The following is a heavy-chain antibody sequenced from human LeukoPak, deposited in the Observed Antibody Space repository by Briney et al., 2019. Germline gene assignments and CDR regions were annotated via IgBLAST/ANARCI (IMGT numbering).Heavy chain of an antibody. Sequence: GGSLRLSCAASGFSFSTYVMTWVRQAPGKGLEWVANINQDGSQKFYVDSVKGRFTISRDNAQNSLYLQMNSLRAEDTSVYYCASDVGAATGWGQGTLVTVSS. J-gene: IGHJ4*02. CDR3: ASDVGAATG. D-gene: IGHD1-26*01. V-gene: IGHV3-7*01. CDR2: INQDGSQK. CDR1: GFSFSTYV.